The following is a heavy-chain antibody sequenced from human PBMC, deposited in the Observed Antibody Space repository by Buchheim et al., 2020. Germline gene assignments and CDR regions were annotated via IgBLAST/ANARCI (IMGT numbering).Heavy chain of an antibody. V-gene: IGHV3-21*01. CDR2: ISSSSSYI. Sequence: EVQLVESGGGLVKPGGSLRLSCAASGSTFSSYSMNWVRQAPGKGLEWVSSISSSSSYIYYADSVKGRFTISRDNAKNSLYLQMNSLRAEDTAVYHCAREAYCGGDCYNPDYFDYWGQGTL. CDR3: AREAYCGGDCYNPDYFDY. J-gene: IGHJ4*02. CDR1: GSTFSSYS. D-gene: IGHD2-21*02.